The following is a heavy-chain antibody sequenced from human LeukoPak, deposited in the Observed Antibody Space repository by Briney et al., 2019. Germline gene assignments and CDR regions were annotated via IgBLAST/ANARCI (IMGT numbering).Heavy chain of an antibody. Sequence: SVKDSCKASGGTFSSYAISWVRQAPGQGLEWMGGIIPIFGTANYAQKFQGRVTITADESTSTAYMELSSLRSEDTAVYYCARAPPHYDILTGYLRGYFDYWGQGTLVTVSS. D-gene: IGHD3-9*01. J-gene: IGHJ4*02. CDR1: GGTFSSYA. CDR3: ARAPPHYDILTGYLRGYFDY. CDR2: IIPIFGTA. V-gene: IGHV1-69*13.